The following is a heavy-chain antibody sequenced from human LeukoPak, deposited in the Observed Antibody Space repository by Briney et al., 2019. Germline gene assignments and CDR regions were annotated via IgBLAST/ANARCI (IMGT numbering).Heavy chain of an antibody. V-gene: IGHV3-30*03. D-gene: IGHD6-19*01. CDR2: ISYDGSNK. J-gene: IGHJ4*02. CDR3: ATDIAVAGPFDY. CDR1: GFTFSSYG. Sequence: GGSLRLSCAASGFTFSSYGMHWGRQAPGKGLEWVAVISYDGSNKYYADSVKGRFTISRDNSKNTLYLQMNSLRAEDTAVYYCATDIAVAGPFDYWGQGTLVTVSS.